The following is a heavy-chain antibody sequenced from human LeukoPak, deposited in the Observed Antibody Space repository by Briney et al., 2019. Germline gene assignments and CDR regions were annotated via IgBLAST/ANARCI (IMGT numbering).Heavy chain of an antibody. D-gene: IGHD6-19*01. CDR1: GFNFRDHW. Sequence: GGSLRLSCAVSGFNFRDHWMDWVRQAPGKGLEWVGHIKNDGSESYYVDSLKGRFSISRDNTNNALYLQMNSLRVEDAAVYYCAKNNGWFHLAQWGQGTLVTVSS. V-gene: IGHV3-7*03. J-gene: IGHJ4*02. CDR3: AKNNGWFHLAQ. CDR2: IKNDGSES.